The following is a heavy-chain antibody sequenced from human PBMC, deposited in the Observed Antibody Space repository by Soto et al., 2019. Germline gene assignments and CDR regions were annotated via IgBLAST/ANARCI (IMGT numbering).Heavy chain of an antibody. CDR1: GASVRSYH. CDR3: AKDRSTMRWFDP. V-gene: IGHV4-4*07. CDR2: VQMSGTT. J-gene: IGHJ5*02. Sequence: SETLSLTCAVSGASVRSYHWSWIRQAAGKGLELIGRVQMSGTTNYNPSLKTRVTMSLDTSKNEVSLRMTSVTAADTAVYFCAKDRSTMRWFDPWGQGILVTVSS. D-gene: IGHD1-1*01.